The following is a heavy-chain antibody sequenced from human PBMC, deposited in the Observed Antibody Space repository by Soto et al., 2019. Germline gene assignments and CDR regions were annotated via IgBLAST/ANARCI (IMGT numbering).Heavy chain of an antibody. J-gene: IGHJ1*01. CDR2: ISAYSGNT. Sequence: ASVTVSCKASGYTFTSYGISWVRQAPGQGLEWMGWISAYSGNTNYAQKLQGGVTMTTDTSTSTAYMELRSLRSDDTAVYYCARSPLVGATTILLGYFQHWGQGTLVTVSS. CDR3: ARSPLVGATTILLGYFQH. CDR1: GYTFTSYG. D-gene: IGHD1-26*01. V-gene: IGHV1-18*04.